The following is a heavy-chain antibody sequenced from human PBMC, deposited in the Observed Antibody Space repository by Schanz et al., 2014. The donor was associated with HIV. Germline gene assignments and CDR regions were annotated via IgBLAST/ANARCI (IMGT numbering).Heavy chain of an antibody. CDR3: ARGNDFFGGVPDY. D-gene: IGHD3-16*01. V-gene: IGHV3-33*01. Sequence: QEQLVESGGGVVQPGKSLRLSCAASGFTFRNFGMHWVRQAPGKGLEWVAVMWYDESHKGYADSVKGRFTISRDNSKNTLYLEMNSLRAEDTAVYYCARGNDFFGGVPDYWGQGTLVSVSS. CDR1: GFTFRNFG. J-gene: IGHJ4*02. CDR2: MWYDESHK.